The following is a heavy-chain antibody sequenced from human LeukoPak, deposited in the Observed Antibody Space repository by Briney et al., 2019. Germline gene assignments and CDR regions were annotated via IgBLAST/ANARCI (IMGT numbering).Heavy chain of an antibody. CDR3: ARGVDYDFWSGYIYKGGYFDY. CDR2: IYYSGST. V-gene: IGHV4-59*01. J-gene: IGHJ4*02. Sequence: SETLSLTCTVSGGSIGSYYWSWIRQPPGKGLEWIGYIYYSGSTNYNPSLKSRVTISVDTSKNQFSLKLSSVTAADTAVYYCARGVDYDFWSGYIYKGGYFDYWGQGTLVTVSS. D-gene: IGHD3-3*01. CDR1: GGSIGSYY.